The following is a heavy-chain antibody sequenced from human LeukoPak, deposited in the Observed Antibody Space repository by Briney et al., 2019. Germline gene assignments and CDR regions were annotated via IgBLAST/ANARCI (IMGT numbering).Heavy chain of an antibody. CDR2: IYSGGST. CDR1: EFIVSSNY. Sequence: GGSLRLSCAASEFIVSSNYMSWVRQAPGKGLEWVSVIYSGGSTYYADSVKGRFTISRDNSKNTLYLQMNSLRAEDTAVYYCARDMELRSENAFDIWGQGTMVTVSS. CDR3: ARDMELRSENAFDI. V-gene: IGHV3-66*01. D-gene: IGHD1-26*01. J-gene: IGHJ3*02.